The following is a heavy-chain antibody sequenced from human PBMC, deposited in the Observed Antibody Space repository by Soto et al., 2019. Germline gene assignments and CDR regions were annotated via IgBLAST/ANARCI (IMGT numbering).Heavy chain of an antibody. V-gene: IGHV1-18*01. D-gene: IGHD3-9*01. J-gene: IGHJ4*02. CDR1: GYTFTSYG. CDR2: ISAYNGNT. CDR3: ASGYYDILTGYLASFDY. Sequence: QVQLVQSGAEVKKPGASVKVSCKASGYTFTSYGISWVRQAPGQGLEWMGWISAYNGNTNYAQKLQGRATMTTDTSTSTAYMELRSLRSDDTAVYYCASGYYDILTGYLASFDYWGQGTLVTVSS.